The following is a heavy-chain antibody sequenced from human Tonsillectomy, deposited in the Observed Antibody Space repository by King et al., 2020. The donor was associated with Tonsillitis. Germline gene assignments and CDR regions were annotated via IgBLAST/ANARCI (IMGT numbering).Heavy chain of an antibody. V-gene: IGHV3-20*04. CDR1: GFTLDDCG. Sequence: QLVQSGGGVVRPGGSLRLSCAASGFTLDDCGMNWVRQAPGKGLEWVSGINWNGGSTGYADSVKGRFTISRDNAKNSLYLQMNSLRAEDTALYYCARAGWGFGELLYYFDYWGQGTLVTVSS. D-gene: IGHD3-10*01. CDR3: ARAGWGFGELLYYFDY. CDR2: INWNGGST. J-gene: IGHJ4*02.